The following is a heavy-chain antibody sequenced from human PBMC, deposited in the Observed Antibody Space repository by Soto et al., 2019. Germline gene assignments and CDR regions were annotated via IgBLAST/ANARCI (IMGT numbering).Heavy chain of an antibody. J-gene: IGHJ4*02. Sequence: AGGSLRLSCVVSGFNFDDYAMHWVRQAPGKGLEWVSGITWNSGNVEYADSVKGRFTISRDNVKKSLYLQMNSLRAEDTAVYYCAKVGGRLYTAMYYFDYWGQGTLVTVSS. CDR2: ITWNSGNV. CDR1: GFNFDDYA. D-gene: IGHD2-2*02. CDR3: AKVGGRLYTAMYYFDY. V-gene: IGHV3-9*01.